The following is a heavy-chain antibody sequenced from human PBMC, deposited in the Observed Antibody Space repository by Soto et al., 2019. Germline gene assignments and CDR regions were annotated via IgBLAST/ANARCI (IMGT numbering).Heavy chain of an antibody. J-gene: IGHJ3*02. CDR1: GLPISSYS. V-gene: IGHV3-30-3*01. CDR2: ISYDGSNK. D-gene: IGHD6-13*01. CDR3: ARALIAAAGNGAFEI. Sequence: GGPLRLCCRAAGLPISSYSMRLVRKAPGKGLEWVAVISYDGSNKYYADSVKGRFTISRDNSKNTLYLQMNSLRAEDTAVYYCARALIAAAGNGAFEIWGQGTMVTFS.